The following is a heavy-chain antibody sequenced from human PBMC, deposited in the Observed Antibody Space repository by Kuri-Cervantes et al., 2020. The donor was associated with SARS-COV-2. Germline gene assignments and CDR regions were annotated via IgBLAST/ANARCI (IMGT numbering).Heavy chain of an antibody. D-gene: IGHD3-10*02. J-gene: IGHJ3*02. CDR3: ASHVGERRGGFSAFDI. Sequence: ASVKVSCKASGYTFTSYYMHWVRQAPGQGLEWMGIINPSGGSTSYAQKFQGRVTMTRDTSTSTVYMELSSLRPEDTAVYYCASHVGERRGGFSAFDIWGQGTMVTVS. V-gene: IGHV1-46*01. CDR2: INPSGGST. CDR1: GYTFTSYY.